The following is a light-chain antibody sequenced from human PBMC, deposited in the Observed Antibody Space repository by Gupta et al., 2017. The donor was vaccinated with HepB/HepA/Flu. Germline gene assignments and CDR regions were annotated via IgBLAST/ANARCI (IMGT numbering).Light chain of an antibody. CDR3: EQDNQWPVT. J-gene: IGKJ5*01. CDR2: ARS. CDR1: ESVGTN. V-gene: IGKV3-15*01. Sequence: ERVMTQSPATLSVSPGERATLSCRASESVGTNLAWYQHKPGQAPRLLIYARSTRATGIPARFSGSGSGTEFTLTISSLQSEDFAIYYCEQDNQWPVTFGQGTPLDIK.